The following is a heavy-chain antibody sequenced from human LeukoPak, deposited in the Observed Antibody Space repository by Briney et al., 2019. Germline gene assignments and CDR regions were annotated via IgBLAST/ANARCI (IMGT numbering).Heavy chain of an antibody. CDR2: IYYSGST. Sequence: PSETLSLTCTVSGGSISSYYWSWIRRPPGKGLEWIGYIYYSGSTNYNPSLKSRVTISVDTSKNQFSLKLSSVTAADTAVYYCARRGEAGSAFDYWGQGTLVTVSS. D-gene: IGHD2-21*01. J-gene: IGHJ4*02. CDR3: ARRGEAGSAFDY. V-gene: IGHV4-59*08. CDR1: GGSISSYY.